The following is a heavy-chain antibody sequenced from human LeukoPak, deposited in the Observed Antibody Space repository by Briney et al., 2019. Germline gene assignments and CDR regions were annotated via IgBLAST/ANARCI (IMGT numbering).Heavy chain of an antibody. Sequence: PSVKVSCKASGGTFSSYAISWVRQAPGQGLEWMGGIIPIFGTANYAQKFQGRVTITTDESTSTAYMELSSLRSEDTAVYYCASRGVRHSSVENYYYYYMDVRGKGTTVTVSS. CDR3: ASRGVRHSSVENYYYYYMDV. D-gene: IGHD3-22*01. J-gene: IGHJ6*03. CDR2: IIPIFGTA. V-gene: IGHV1-69*05. CDR1: GGTFSSYA.